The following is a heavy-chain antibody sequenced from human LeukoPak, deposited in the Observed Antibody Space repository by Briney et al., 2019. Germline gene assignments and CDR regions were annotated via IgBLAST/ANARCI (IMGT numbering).Heavy chain of an antibody. D-gene: IGHD3-16*01. J-gene: IGHJ5*02. CDR2: IYYSGST. CDR1: RGSISSSSYY. Sequence: SETLSLTCTVSRGSISSSSYYWGWIRQPPGKGLEWIGSIYYSGSTYYNPSLKSRVTISVDTSKNQFSLKLSSVTAADTAVYYCARHAARGGVWNWFDPWGQGTLVTVSS. V-gene: IGHV4-39*01. CDR3: ARHAARGGVWNWFDP.